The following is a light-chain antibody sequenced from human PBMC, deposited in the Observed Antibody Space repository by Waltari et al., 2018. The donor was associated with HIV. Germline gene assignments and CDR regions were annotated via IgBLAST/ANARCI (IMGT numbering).Light chain of an antibody. CDR2: SNN. Sequence: QSVLTQPPSASGTPGQRVTINCSGSRSNIGSDTVNWYQQLPGTAPKLLIYSNNQRPSGVPDRFSGSKSGTSASLAISGLQSEDEADYYCAAWDDSLNVVFGGGTKLTVL. V-gene: IGLV1-44*01. J-gene: IGLJ2*01. CDR1: RSNIGSDT. CDR3: AAWDDSLNVV.